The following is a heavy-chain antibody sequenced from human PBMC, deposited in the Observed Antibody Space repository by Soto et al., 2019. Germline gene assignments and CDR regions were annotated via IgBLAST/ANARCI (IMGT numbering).Heavy chain of an antibody. V-gene: IGHV1-18*01. D-gene: IGHD3-10*01. Sequence: GPVKVSCKASGYTFTSYGISWVRQAPGQGLEWMGWISAYNGNTNYAQKLQGRVTMTTDTSTSTAYMELRSLRSDDTAVYYCARDGYYYGSGSYYNFWGQGTMVTVS. CDR1: GYTFTSYG. CDR2: ISAYNGNT. CDR3: ARDGYYYGSGSYYNF. J-gene: IGHJ3*01.